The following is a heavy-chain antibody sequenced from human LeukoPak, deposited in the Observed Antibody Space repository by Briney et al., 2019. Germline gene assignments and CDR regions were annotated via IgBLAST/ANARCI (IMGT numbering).Heavy chain of an antibody. CDR2: IKSDGSST. CDR1: GFTFSNYW. V-gene: IGHV3-74*01. Sequence: PGGSLRLSCAASGFTFSNYWMHWVRQAPGKGLVWVSRIKSDGSSTIYADSVKGRFTISRDNAKNTLSLQMNSLRADDTAVYYCARVWCSSTSCYTSPLDYWGQGTLVTVSP. D-gene: IGHD2-2*02. J-gene: IGHJ4*02. CDR3: ARVWCSSTSCYTSPLDY.